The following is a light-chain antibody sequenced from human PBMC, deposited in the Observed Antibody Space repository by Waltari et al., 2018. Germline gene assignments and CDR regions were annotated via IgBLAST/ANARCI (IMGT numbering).Light chain of an antibody. V-gene: IGLV2-23*02. CDR1: TSDVGSYDL. Sequence: QSALTQPASVSGTPGQSITISCTGTTSDVGSYDLVSWYQQHPGEAPKLLICEVFKRPPDSARRLAGSKSGSTASLTISGLQPEDEADYYCCSYAGRGTYVFGSGTKVTVL. CDR2: EVF. CDR3: CSYAGRGTYV. J-gene: IGLJ1*01.